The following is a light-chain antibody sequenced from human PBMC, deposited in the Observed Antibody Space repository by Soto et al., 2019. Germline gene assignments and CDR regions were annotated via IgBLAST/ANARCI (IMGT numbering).Light chain of an antibody. Sequence: QSALTQPPSASGSPGQSVTISCTGTSSDIGGYNYVSWYQQHPGKAPKLIIYEVSKRPSGVPDRFSGSKSGNTASLTVSGLQEEDEADYYCTSYAGSNNLVFAGGTKLPVL. CDR3: TSYAGSNNLV. CDR2: EVS. V-gene: IGLV2-8*01. CDR1: SSDIGGYNY. J-gene: IGLJ3*02.